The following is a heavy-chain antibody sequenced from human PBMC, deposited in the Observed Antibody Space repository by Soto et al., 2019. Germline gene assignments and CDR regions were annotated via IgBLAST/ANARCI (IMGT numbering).Heavy chain of an antibody. D-gene: IGHD3-10*01. V-gene: IGHV3-30*03. Sequence: QVRLVESGGGVVQPGRSLRLSCAASGFPFSSYGMHWVRQAPGKGLEWVAVISNDGGKKYYAASVKGRFTISRDNSKNMLYLQMNNLRAEDTAVYYCADPGSTDLDVWGQGTTVTV. J-gene: IGHJ6*02. CDR2: ISNDGGKK. CDR1: GFPFSSYG. CDR3: ADPGSTDLDV.